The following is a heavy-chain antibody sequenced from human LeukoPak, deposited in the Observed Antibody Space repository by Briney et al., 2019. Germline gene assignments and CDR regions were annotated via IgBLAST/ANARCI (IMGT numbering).Heavy chain of an antibody. CDR2: TDYRSKGYN. CDR3: AKGGGSLDY. D-gene: IGHD1-26*01. J-gene: IGHJ4*02. V-gene: IGHV6-1*01. Sequence: SQTLSLTCAISGDSVSSNSAGWSWIRQSPSRGLEWLGRTDYRSKGYNDYAVSVKGRITINPDTSKNQFSLQLNSVTPEDTAVYYCAKGGGSLDYWGRGTLVTVSS. CDR1: GDSVSSNSAG.